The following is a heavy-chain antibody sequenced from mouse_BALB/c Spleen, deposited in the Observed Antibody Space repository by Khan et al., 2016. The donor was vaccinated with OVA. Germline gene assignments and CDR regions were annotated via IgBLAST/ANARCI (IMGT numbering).Heavy chain of an antibody. D-gene: IGHD1-1*01. J-gene: IGHJ4*01. CDR3: ARSCRTTGGRAMDY. Sequence: EVELVESGGGLVQTGGSRKLSCAASGFIFSSFGMHWVRQAPETGLEWVAYISSGSSTIFYADTVKVRFPIYRDNPKNTLFLHMTSLRSEDTAMDYCARSCRTTGGRAMDYWGQGTSVTVSS. CDR1: GFIFSSFG. V-gene: IGHV5-17*02. CDR2: ISSGSSTI.